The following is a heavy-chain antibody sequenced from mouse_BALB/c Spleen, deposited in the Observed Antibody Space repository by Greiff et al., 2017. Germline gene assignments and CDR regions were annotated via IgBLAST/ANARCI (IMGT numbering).Heavy chain of an antibody. CDR1: GFNIKDTY. Sequence: EVQLQQSGAELVKPGASVKLSCTASGFNIKDTYMHWVKQRPEQGLEWIGRIDPANGNTKYDPKFQGKATITADTSSNTAYLQLSSLTSEDTAVYYCARARSSHYYAMDYWGQGTSVTVSS. CDR2: IDPANGNT. CDR3: ARARSSHYYAMDY. V-gene: IGHV14-3*02. J-gene: IGHJ4*01.